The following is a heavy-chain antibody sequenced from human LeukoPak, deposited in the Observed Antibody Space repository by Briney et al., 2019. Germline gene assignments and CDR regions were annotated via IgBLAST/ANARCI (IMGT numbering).Heavy chain of an antibody. D-gene: IGHD5-12*01. J-gene: IGHJ5*02. V-gene: IGHV1-3*01. CDR3: ARGAGGYDLVSWFDP. CDR1: GYTFTSYA. CDR2: INAGNGNT. Sequence: ASVKVSRKASGYTFTSYAMHWVRQAPGQRLEWMGWINAGNGNTKYSQKFQGRVTITRDTSASTAYMELSSLRSEDTAVYYCARGAGGYDLVSWFDPWGQGTLVTVSS.